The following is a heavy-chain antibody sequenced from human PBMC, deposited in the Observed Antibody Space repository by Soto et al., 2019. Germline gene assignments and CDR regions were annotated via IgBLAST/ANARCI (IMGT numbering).Heavy chain of an antibody. CDR3: AKDRQPQLDSNYYYYMDV. V-gene: IGHV3-30*18. D-gene: IGHD6-13*01. J-gene: IGHJ6*03. Sequence: HPGGSLRLSCAASGFTFSSYGMHWVRQAPGKGLEWVAVISYDGSNKYYADSVKGRFTISRDNSKNTLYLQMNSLRAEDTAVYYCAKDRQPQLDSNYYYYMDVWGKGTTVTVSS. CDR2: ISYDGSNK. CDR1: GFTFSSYG.